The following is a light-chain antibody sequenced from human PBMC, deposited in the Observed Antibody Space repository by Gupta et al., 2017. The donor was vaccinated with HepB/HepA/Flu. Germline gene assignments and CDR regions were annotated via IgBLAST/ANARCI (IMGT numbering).Light chain of an antibody. CDR2: DAS. V-gene: IGKV3-11*01. CDR1: PSVSSY. J-gene: IGKJ4*01. Sequence: EIVLTQSPATLSLSPGERATLSCRASPSVSSYLAWYQQKPGQAPRLLIYDASNRATGIPARFSGSGSGTDFTLTISSLEPEDFAVYYCQQRSNWPPFFGGGTKVEIK. CDR3: QQRSNWPPF.